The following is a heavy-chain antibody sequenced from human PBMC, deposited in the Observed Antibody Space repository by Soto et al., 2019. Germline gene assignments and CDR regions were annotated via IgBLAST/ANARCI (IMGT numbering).Heavy chain of an antibody. CDR1: GFTFRRHA. CDR3: ARSRNGGVADSFDY. J-gene: IGHJ4*02. V-gene: IGHV3-30-3*01. D-gene: IGHD3-10*01. CDR2: ISRDGSNE. Sequence: QVQLVASGGGVVQQGRSLTLSCEASGFTFRRHAIHCVRQAPGKGLEWVAVISRDGSNEYYEDSMKGRFTISRDNSKNTLYLQLNSLRREDTAVYYCARSRNGGVADSFDYWGQGTLVTVSS.